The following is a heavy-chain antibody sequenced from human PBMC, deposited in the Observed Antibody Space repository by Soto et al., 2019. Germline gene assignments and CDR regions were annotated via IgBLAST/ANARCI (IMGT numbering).Heavy chain of an antibody. V-gene: IGHV1-69*02. J-gene: IGHJ4*02. CDR2: IIPILGIA. D-gene: IGHD1-1*01. CDR1: GGTFSSST. Sequence: SVKVSCKASGGTFSSSTISWVRQAPGQGLEWMGRIIPILGIANYAQKFQGRVTITADKSTSTAYMELRSLRSDDTAVYYCARAIQPSSPWNQFDYWGQGTLVTVSS. CDR3: ARAIQPSSPWNQFDY.